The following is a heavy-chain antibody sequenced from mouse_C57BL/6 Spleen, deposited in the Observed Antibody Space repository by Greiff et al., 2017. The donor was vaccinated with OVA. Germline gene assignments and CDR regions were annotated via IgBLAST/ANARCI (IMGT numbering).Heavy chain of an antibody. CDR1: GYTFTSYT. CDR3: ARKDYSNYEYYAMDY. J-gene: IGHJ4*01. CDR2: INPSSGYT. D-gene: IGHD2-5*01. Sequence: LVESGAELARPGASVKMSCKASGYTFTSYTMHWVKQRPGQGLEWIGYINPSSGYTKYNQKFKDKATLTADKSSSTAYMQLSSLTSEDSAVYYCARKDYSNYEYYAMDYWGQGTSVTVSS. V-gene: IGHV1-4*01.